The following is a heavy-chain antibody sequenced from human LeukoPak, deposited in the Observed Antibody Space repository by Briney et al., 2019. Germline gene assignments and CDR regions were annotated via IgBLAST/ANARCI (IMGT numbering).Heavy chain of an antibody. J-gene: IGHJ4*02. CDR1: GGSISSSTYY. V-gene: IGHV4-39*01. Sequence: PSETLSLTCTVSGGSISSSTYYWGWIRQPPGKALEWIGSIYYSGSSHYNPSPKSRLTISVDTSKNQFSLKVTAVTAADTAVYFCARNGTVTVTGTKFNYFDYWGQGTLVTVSS. CDR2: IYYSGSS. CDR3: ARNGTVTVTGTKFNYFDY. D-gene: IGHD4-17*01.